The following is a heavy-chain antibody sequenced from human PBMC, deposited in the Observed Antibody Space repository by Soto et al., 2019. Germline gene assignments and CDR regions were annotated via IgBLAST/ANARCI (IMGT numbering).Heavy chain of an antibody. CDR1: GFIISDRY. J-gene: IGHJ4*02. D-gene: IGHD1-1*01. V-gene: IGHV3-72*01. CDR3: VRVVEPGYFDY. CDR2: TRDKSEGYTT. Sequence: GGSLRLSCAASGFIISDRYMDWVRQAPGKGLEWVGRTRDKSEGYTTEYAASVKGRFTISRDDSKNSVYLQMNSLKTEDTAVYHCVRVVEPGYFDYWGPGDLVTVSS.